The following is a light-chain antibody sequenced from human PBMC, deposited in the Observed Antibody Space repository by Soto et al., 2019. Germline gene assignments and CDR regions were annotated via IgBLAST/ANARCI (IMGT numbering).Light chain of an antibody. CDR3: HQYDSLPPT. V-gene: IGKV1-33*01. J-gene: IGKJ5*01. Sequence: DIQMTQSPSSLSASVGDRVTITCQASQDISNHLNWYQQKPGKAPELLMFDASNLETGVPSRFSGSGSRTDFSFTISSLQPEDIATYYCHQYDSLPPTFGQGTRLEIK. CDR2: DAS. CDR1: QDISNH.